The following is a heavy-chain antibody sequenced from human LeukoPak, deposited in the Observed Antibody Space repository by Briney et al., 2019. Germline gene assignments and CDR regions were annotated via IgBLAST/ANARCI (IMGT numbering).Heavy chain of an antibody. CDR1: GGSFSGYY. J-gene: IGHJ4*02. CDR3: ARSRVWGSYRYHPRYYFDY. CDR2: INHSGST. V-gene: IGHV4-34*01. Sequence: SETLSLTCAVYGGSFSGYYWSWIRQPPGKGLEWIGEINHSGSTNYNPSLKRRVTISVDTSKNQFSLKLSSVTAADTAVYYCARSRVWGSYRYHPRYYFDYWGQGTLVTVSS. D-gene: IGHD3-16*02.